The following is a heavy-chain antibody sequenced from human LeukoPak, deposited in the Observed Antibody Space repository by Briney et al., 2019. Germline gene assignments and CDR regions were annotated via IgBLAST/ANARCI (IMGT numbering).Heavy chain of an antibody. J-gene: IGHJ5*01. Sequence: GGSLRLSCEASGFTFSSYWMHWVRQIPGTGLMWVSRIESNGLTLYADSVRDRFTISRDNGKNTIYLQMNSLRVDDTAIYYCAKAATYFYGSVTYDWFESWGQGTLVTVSS. CDR1: GFTFSSYW. D-gene: IGHD3-10*01. CDR2: IESNGLT. V-gene: IGHV3-74*01. CDR3: AKAATYFYGSVTYDWFES.